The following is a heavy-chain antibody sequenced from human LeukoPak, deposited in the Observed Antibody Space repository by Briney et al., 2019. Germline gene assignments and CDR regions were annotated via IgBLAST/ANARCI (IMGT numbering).Heavy chain of an antibody. D-gene: IGHD3-22*01. Sequence: GRSLRLSCAASGFTFSSYGMHWVRQAPGKGLEWVAVIWYDGSNKYYADSVKGRFTISRDNSKNTLYLQMNSLRAEDTAVYYCARSLYYDSSAYAFDIWGQGTMVTVSS. J-gene: IGHJ3*02. CDR2: IWYDGSNK. CDR1: GFTFSSYG. V-gene: IGHV3-33*01. CDR3: ARSLYYDSSAYAFDI.